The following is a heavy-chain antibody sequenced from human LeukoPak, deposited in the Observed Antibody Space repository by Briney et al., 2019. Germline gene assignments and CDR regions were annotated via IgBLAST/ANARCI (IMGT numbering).Heavy chain of an antibody. CDR1: GVSISSYY. J-gene: IGHJ4*02. Sequence: SETLSLSCTVSGVSISSYYWSWIRQPAGKGLEWVGLIYPNGSTNYNPSSKSGVTMSVDTSSNKFPLMLSSVTAADTTVYYCASGGLYGDYNDYWGQGTLVTVTS. CDR3: ASGGLYGDYNDY. V-gene: IGHV4-4*07. CDR2: IYPNGST. D-gene: IGHD2-2*02.